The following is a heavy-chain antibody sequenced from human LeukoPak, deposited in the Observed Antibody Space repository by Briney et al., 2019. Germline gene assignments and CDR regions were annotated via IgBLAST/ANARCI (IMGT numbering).Heavy chain of an antibody. CDR1: GGSISSGGYY. Sequence: PSETLSLTCTVSGGSISSGGYYCSWIRQPPGKGLEWIGYIYYSGSTYYNPSLKNRVTISVDTSKNQFSLKLSSVTAADTAVYYCARAVDGSDAFDIWGQGTMVTVSS. D-gene: IGHD6-19*01. V-gene: IGHV4-31*03. CDR2: IYYSGST. J-gene: IGHJ3*02. CDR3: ARAVDGSDAFDI.